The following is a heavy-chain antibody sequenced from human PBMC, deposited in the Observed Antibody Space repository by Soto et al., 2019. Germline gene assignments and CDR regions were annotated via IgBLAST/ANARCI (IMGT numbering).Heavy chain of an antibody. CDR1: GYSFTNFS. D-gene: IGHD2-15*01. V-gene: IGHV1-18*01. CDR2: ISAYNGNT. CDR3: ARGRTPIDY. Sequence: QVQLVQSGAEVKKPGASVKVSCKASGYSFTNFSIGWVRQAPGQGLEWMGWISAYNGNTNYAQNFQGRVTMTTDTSTSAAYMELRSLRSDDTAVYYCARGRTPIDYWGQGTLVTVSS. J-gene: IGHJ4*02.